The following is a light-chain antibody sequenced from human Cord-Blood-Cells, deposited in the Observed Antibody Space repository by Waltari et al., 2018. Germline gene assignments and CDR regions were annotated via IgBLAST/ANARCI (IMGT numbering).Light chain of an antibody. J-gene: IGKJ4*01. Sequence: EIVMTQSPATLSVSPGERATLSCRASQSVSSNLAWYQQEPGQAPRLLIYGASSRATVIPARFSGSGSGTEFTLTISSLQSEDFAVYYCQQYNNWPSLTFGGGTKVEIK. CDR3: QQYNNWPSLT. CDR1: QSVSSN. V-gene: IGKV3-15*01. CDR2: GAS.